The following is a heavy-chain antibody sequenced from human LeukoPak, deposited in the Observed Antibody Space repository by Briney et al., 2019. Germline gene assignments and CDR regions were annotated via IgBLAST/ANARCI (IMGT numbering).Heavy chain of an antibody. CDR1: GSSISSYY. CDR2: IYYSGST. D-gene: IGHD1-1*01. Sequence: SETLSLTCTVSGSSISSYYWSWIRQPPGKGLEWIGHIYYSGSTNYNPSLKSRVTISVDTSKNQFSLKVSSVTAADTAVYYCARAGNNWSFDYWGQGTLVTVAS. CDR3: ARAGNNWSFDY. V-gene: IGHV4-59*01. J-gene: IGHJ4*02.